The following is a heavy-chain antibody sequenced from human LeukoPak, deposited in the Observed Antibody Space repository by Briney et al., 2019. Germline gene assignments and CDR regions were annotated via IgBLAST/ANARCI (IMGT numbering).Heavy chain of an antibody. CDR1: GYSIRSGYF. Sequence: RASETLSLTCSVSGYSIRSGYFWAWIRQPPGKGLEWIGNIYYSGTTYYNASLKSRVTISVDTSKNQFSLKLSSVTAADTAVYYCAREDGDNIGNARNIVVVVWGQGTLVTVSS. CDR2: IYYSGTT. V-gene: IGHV4-38-2*02. D-gene: IGHD2-15*01. J-gene: IGHJ4*02. CDR3: AREDGDNIGNARNIVVVV.